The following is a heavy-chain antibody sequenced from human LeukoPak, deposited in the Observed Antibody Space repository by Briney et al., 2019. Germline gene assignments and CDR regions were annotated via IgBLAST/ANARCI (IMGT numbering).Heavy chain of an antibody. V-gene: IGHV1-2*04. CDR1: GYTFIGYY. CDR2: INPNTGGT. J-gene: IGHJ4*02. D-gene: IGHD5-12*01. CDR3: ATRVATVGYFDY. Sequence: ASVKVSCKASGYTFIGYYMHRVRQAPGQGLEWMGWINPNTGGTNYAQKFQGWVTMTRDTSISTAYMELSRLRSDGTAVYYCATRVATVGYFDYWGQGTLVTVSS.